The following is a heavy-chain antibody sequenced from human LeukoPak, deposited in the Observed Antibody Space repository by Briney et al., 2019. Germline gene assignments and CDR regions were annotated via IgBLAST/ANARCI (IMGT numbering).Heavy chain of an antibody. J-gene: IGHJ4*02. D-gene: IGHD3-3*01. Sequence: SETLSLTCAVYGGSFSGYYWSWIRQPPGKGLKWIGEINHSGSTNYNPSLNSRITISVDTTKNQFSLKLSSVTAADTAVYYCARFKLRGYFDYWGQGTLVTVSS. V-gene: IGHV4-34*01. CDR2: INHSGST. CDR1: GGSFSGYY. CDR3: ARFKLRGYFDY.